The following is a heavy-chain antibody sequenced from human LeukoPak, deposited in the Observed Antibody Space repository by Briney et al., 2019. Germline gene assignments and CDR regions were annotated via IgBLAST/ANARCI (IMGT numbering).Heavy chain of an antibody. D-gene: IGHD5/OR15-5a*01. V-gene: IGHV4-34*01. Sequence: SETLSLTCAVYGGSFSGYYWSWLRQPPGKGLEWIGEINHSGSTNYNPSLTSRVTISVDTSKNQFSLKLSSVTAADTAVYYCARVLRNYYYYMDVWGKGTTVTVSS. CDR1: GGSFSGYY. J-gene: IGHJ6*03. CDR3: ARVLRNYYYYMDV. CDR2: INHSGST.